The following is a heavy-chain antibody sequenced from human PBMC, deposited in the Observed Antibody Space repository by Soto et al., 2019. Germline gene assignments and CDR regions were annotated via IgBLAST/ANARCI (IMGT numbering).Heavy chain of an antibody. CDR3: ARGVSYDCWSGPKAPYYYMDV. Sequence: SQSLSLTCAISGDSVSSNSAAWNWIRQSPSRGLEWLGRTYYRSKWYNDYAVSVKSRITINPDTSKNQFSLQLNSVTPEDTAVYYCARGVSYDCWSGPKAPYYYMDVWGKGTTVTVSS. CDR1: GDSVSSNSAA. D-gene: IGHD3-3*01. J-gene: IGHJ6*03. CDR2: TYYRSKWYN. V-gene: IGHV6-1*01.